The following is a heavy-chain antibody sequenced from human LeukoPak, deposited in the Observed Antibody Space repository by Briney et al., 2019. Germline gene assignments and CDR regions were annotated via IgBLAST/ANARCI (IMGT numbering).Heavy chain of an antibody. D-gene: IGHD6-25*01. CDR1: GFTFSSYG. CDR2: ISYDGSNK. CDR3: AKSGQGMDV. Sequence: PGRSLRLSCAATGFTFSSYGMHWVRQAPGKGLEGVAVISYDGSNKYYVDSVKGGFTISRDNSKNTLYLQMNSLRAEDTAVYYCAKSGQGMDVWGQGTTVTVSS. J-gene: IGHJ6*02. V-gene: IGHV3-30*18.